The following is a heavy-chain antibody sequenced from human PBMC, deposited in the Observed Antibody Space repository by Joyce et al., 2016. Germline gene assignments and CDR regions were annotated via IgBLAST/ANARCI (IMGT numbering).Heavy chain of an antibody. J-gene: IGHJ4*02. D-gene: IGHD2-8*01. CDR2: LSSSSSYI. V-gene: IGHV3-21*01. CDR1: GFTFSGYS. CDR3: ARSSYTNGIFDY. Sequence: EVQLVESGGGLVKPGGSLRLSCAASGFTFSGYSMRWVRQAPGKGLEWFSSLSSSSSYIKYIDSVKGRFTISGDNAKNSLYLQMNSLRVEDTAVYYCARSSYTNGIFDYWGQGTLVTVSS.